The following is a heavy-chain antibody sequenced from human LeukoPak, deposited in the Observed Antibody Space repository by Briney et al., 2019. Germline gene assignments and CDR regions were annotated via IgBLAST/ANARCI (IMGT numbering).Heavy chain of an antibody. CDR2: LSGSGGST. CDR1: GFTFSSYA. V-gene: IGHV3-23*01. J-gene: IGHJ4*02. CDR3: AKVGENYYGSGSYYNPLDY. D-gene: IGHD3-10*01. Sequence: GGSLRLSCAASGFTFSSYAMSWVSQAPGKGLEWVSALSGSGGSTYYADSVKGRFTISRDNSKNTLYLQMNSLRAEDTAVYYCAKVGENYYGSGSYYNPLDYWGQGTLVTVSS.